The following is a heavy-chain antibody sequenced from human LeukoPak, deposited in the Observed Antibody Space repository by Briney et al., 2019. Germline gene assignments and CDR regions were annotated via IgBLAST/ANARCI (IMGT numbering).Heavy chain of an antibody. CDR3: ARAFYDHIGY. D-gene: IGHD3-16*01. CDR2: ISGSSSSI. Sequence: GGSLRLSCAASGFIFSDYTMNWVRQAPGKGLEWVSYISGSSSSIYYADPVKGRFTISRDNAKNSLYLQMNSLRAEDTAVYYCARAFYDHIGYWGQGTLVTVSS. J-gene: IGHJ4*02. CDR1: GFIFSDYT. V-gene: IGHV3-48*04.